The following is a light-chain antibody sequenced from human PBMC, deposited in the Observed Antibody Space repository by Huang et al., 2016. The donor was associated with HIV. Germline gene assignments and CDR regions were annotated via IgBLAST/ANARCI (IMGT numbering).Light chain of an antibody. CDR2: GAS. Sequence: EIVLTQSPGTLSLSPGERATLSCRTSQSLSSNYLAWYQHKVGQAPRLLIYGASSRATGIPDRFNGSGSGTDFTLTISRLEPEDFAVYYCQQCGSSPPTFGQGTKPEIK. CDR3: QQCGSSPPT. J-gene: IGKJ2*01. CDR1: QSLSSNY. V-gene: IGKV3-20*01.